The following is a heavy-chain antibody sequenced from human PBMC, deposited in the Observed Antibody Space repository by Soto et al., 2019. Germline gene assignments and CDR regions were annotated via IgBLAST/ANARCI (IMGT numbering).Heavy chain of an antibody. CDR2: VNPDNGHA. J-gene: IGHJ6*02. CDR1: GYTFITYV. D-gene: IGHD3-10*01. CDR3: ARWGVSPYGFDV. V-gene: IGHV1-8*01. Sequence: ASVKVSCKASGYTFITYVISWVRQAPGRGLEWMGWVNPDNGHAGYAQMFQGRVTMTSDTSTNTAYMELSGLRVEDTAVYYCARWGVSPYGFDVWGQGATVTVSS.